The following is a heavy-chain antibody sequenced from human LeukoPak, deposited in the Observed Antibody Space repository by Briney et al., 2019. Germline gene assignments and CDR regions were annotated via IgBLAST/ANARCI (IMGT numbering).Heavy chain of an antibody. J-gene: IGHJ4*02. Sequence: PGGSLRLSCAASGFTFSSYGMHWVRQAPGKGLEWVALIWYDGGYKYYADSVKGRFTISRGNSKHTLYLQMNSLRAEDTAVYYCARSRELGSGSYDSYYFDYWGQGTLVTVSS. D-gene: IGHD3-10*01. CDR1: GFTFSSYG. CDR3: ARSRELGSGSYDSYYFDY. V-gene: IGHV3-33*01. CDR2: IWYDGGYK.